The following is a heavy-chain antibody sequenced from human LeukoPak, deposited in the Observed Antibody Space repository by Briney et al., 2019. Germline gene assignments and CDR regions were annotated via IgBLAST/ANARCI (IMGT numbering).Heavy chain of an antibody. D-gene: IGHD3-3*01. CDR3: AKDIGRRFGVVIHRRGAFV. J-gene: IGHJ3*01. CDR2: FYSGGSK. V-gene: IGHV3-53*01. CDR1: GFTVSSNY. Sequence: GGSLRLSCAASGFTVSSNYMTWVRQAPGRGLEWVSVFYSGGSKYYADSVKGRFTISRDNSKNTLYLQMNSLRAEDTAVYYCAKDIGRRFGVVIHRRGAFVWGQGTMVTVSS.